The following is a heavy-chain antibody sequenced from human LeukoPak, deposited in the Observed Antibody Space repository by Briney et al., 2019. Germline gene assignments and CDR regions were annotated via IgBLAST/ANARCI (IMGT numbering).Heavy chain of an antibody. V-gene: IGHV3-30*04. Sequence: GGSLRLSCAASGFTFSSYAMHWVRQSPGKALEGVAVISYDGSNKYYADSVKDRFTISRDNSKNTLYLQMNSLRAEDTAVYYCARDCIAVAVCFDYWGQGTLVTVSS. J-gene: IGHJ4*02. CDR3: ARDCIAVAVCFDY. CDR1: GFTFSSYA. CDR2: ISYDGSNK. D-gene: IGHD6-19*01.